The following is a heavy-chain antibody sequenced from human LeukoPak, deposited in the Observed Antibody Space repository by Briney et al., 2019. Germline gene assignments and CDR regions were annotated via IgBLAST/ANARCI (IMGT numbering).Heavy chain of an antibody. V-gene: IGHV3-49*04. CDR2: IRSKAYGGTT. J-gene: IGHJ4*02. Sequence: GGSLRLSCTASGFTFGDYATSWVRQAPGKGLEWVGFIRSKAYGGTTEYAASVKGRFTIPRDDSKSIAYLQMNSLKTEDTAVYYCTRGNWNYRYYFDYWGQGTLVTVSS. D-gene: IGHD1-7*01. CDR3: TRGNWNYRYYFDY. CDR1: GFTFGDYA.